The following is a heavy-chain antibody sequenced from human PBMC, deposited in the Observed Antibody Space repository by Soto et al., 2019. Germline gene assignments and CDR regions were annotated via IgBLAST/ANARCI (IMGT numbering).Heavy chain of an antibody. CDR3: ARGPGSRGYYYYGMDV. CDR1: GYTFTSYY. J-gene: IGHJ6*02. Sequence: ASVNVSFKSSGYTFTSYYMHWVRQAPGQGLEWMGIINPSGGSTSYAQKFQGRVTMTRDTSTSTVYMELSSLRSEDTAVYYCARGPGSRGYYYYGMDVWGQGTTVTVSS. CDR2: INPSGGST. D-gene: IGHD3-16*01. V-gene: IGHV1-46*01.